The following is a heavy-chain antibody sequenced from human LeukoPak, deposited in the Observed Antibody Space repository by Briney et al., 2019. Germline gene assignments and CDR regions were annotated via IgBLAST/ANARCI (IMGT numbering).Heavy chain of an antibody. V-gene: IGHV3-21*01. CDR3: VRESVYYDSSGYYNVLDY. CDR2: ITSSSDYI. CDR1: GFTFSSHS. D-gene: IGHD3-22*01. J-gene: IGHJ4*02. Sequence: GGSLRLSCAAPGFTFSSHSMNWVRQAPGKGLEWVSVITSSSDYIYYADSLKGRFTVSRDNAKNSLYLQVNSLRAEDTAVYYCVRESVYYDSSGYYNVLDYWGQGTLVTVSS.